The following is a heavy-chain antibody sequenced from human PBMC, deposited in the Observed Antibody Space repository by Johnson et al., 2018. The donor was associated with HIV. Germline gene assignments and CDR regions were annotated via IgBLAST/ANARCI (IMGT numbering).Heavy chain of an antibody. Sequence: VQLVESGGGLVQPGGSLRLSCAASGFTFSSYWMHWVRQAPGKGLVWVSRINSDGSSTSYADSVKGRFTISRDNAKNTLYLQMNSLRAEDTAVYYCASEGSSSRAFDIWGQGTMVTVSS. CDR2: INSDGSST. D-gene: IGHD6-6*01. CDR3: ASEGSSSRAFDI. V-gene: IGHV3-74*01. J-gene: IGHJ3*02. CDR1: GFTFSSYW.